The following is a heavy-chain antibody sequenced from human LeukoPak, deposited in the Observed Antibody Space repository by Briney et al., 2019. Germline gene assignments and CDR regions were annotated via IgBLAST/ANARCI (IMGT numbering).Heavy chain of an antibody. CDR3: ATLSSRRDGYLGGFDY. Sequence: PSETLSLTCAVYGGSFSGYYWSWIRQPPGKGLEWIGEINHSGSTNYNPSLKSRVTISVDTSKNQFSLKLSSVTAADTAVYYCATLSSRRDGYLGGFDYWGQGTLVTVSS. V-gene: IGHV4-34*01. J-gene: IGHJ4*02. CDR2: INHSGST. CDR1: GGSFSGYY. D-gene: IGHD5-24*01.